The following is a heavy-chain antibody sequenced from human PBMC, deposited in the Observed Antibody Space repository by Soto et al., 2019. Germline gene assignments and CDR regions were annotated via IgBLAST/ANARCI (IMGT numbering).Heavy chain of an antibody. J-gene: IGHJ5*01. CDR3: ANYDYPSREPYNWFQS. V-gene: IGHV4-30-2*01. CDR1: GDSMTSGDYS. D-gene: IGHD3-3*01. CDR2: IYRTGNT. Sequence: SETLSLTCTVSGDSMTSGDYSWSWIRQPPGKGLEWLGYIYRTGNTHYSPSLKSRVSISQDRSKNQFSLELTSVTAADAAIYYCANYDYPSREPYNWFQSWGQGTLVTVSS.